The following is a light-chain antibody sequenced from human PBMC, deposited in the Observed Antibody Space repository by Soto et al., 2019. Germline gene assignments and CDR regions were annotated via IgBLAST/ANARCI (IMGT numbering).Light chain of an antibody. CDR1: QSVSTS. V-gene: IGKV3-15*01. CDR2: VAS. J-gene: IGKJ1*01. Sequence: EVVLTQSPATLSVSPGERATLSCRASQSVSTSLAWYQQKPGQAPRLLIFVASTRATGIPARFSGSGSGTEFTLTISSLQSEDFAVYYCQQDYNWPWTFGQGT. CDR3: QQDYNWPWT.